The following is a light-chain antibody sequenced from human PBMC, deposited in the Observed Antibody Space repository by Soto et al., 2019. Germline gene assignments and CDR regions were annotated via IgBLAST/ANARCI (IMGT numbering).Light chain of an antibody. CDR2: GAS. Sequence: EIVLTQSPGTLSLSPGERATLSCRASQSVSSSYLAWYQQKPGQAPRLLIYGASIRATGIPDRFSGSGSGTDFTLTSSRLEPEDFAVYYCQQYGSSPPLTFGGGTKVEIK. V-gene: IGKV3-20*01. CDR3: QQYGSSPPLT. J-gene: IGKJ4*01. CDR1: QSVSSSY.